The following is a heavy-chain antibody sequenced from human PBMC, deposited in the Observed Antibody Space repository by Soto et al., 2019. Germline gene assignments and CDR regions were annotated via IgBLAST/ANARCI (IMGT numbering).Heavy chain of an antibody. J-gene: IGHJ6*02. CDR1: GFTFNSYA. Sequence: QVQLVESGGGVVQPGRSLRLSCAASGFTFNSYAMHWVRQAPGKGLEWVAVISYDGSNKYCTDSVKGRFSISRDNSKNTLYLQMNSLRGEDTAVYYCAKSDLYYYYGMDVWGQGTTVTVSS. V-gene: IGHV3-30*18. CDR3: AKSDLYYYYGMDV. CDR2: ISYDGSNK.